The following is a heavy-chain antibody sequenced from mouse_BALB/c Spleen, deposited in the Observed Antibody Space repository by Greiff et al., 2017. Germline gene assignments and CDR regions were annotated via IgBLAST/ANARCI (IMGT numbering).Heavy chain of an antibody. CDR3: ARGPYGNYAMDY. Sequence: EVKVEESGGGLVKPGGSLKLSCAASGFTFSSYAMSWVRQTPEKRLEWVASISSGGSTYYPDSVKGRFTISRDNARNILYLQMSSLRSEDTAMYYCARGPYGNYAMDYWGQGTSVTVSS. D-gene: IGHD2-1*01. CDR1: GFTFSSYA. CDR2: ISSGGST. J-gene: IGHJ4*01. V-gene: IGHV5-6-5*01.